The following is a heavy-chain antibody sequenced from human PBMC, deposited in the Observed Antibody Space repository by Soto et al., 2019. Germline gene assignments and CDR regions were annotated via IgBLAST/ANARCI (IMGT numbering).Heavy chain of an antibody. CDR1: GYTITSYG. CDR3: ARGLWSGYYSNWFDP. Sequence: VKVYWKGSGYTITSYGIGRVRQAPGQGLEWMGWISAYNGNTNCAQKLQGRVTMTTDTSTSTAYMELRSLRSDDTAVYYCARGLWSGYYSNWFDPWGQGTLVSVSS. D-gene: IGHD3-3*01. J-gene: IGHJ5*02. CDR2: ISAYNGNT. V-gene: IGHV1-18*01.